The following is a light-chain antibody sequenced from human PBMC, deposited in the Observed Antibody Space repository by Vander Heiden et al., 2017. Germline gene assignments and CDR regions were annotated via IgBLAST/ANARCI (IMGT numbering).Light chain of an antibody. CDR1: PSLLYSNGNTY. J-gene: IGKJ1*01. CDR2: LVS. CDR3: MQAIHTPRT. V-gene: IGKV2-28*01. Sequence: EIVITQSPLSLPVTTGEPASISCRSSPSLLYSNGNTYVDWYLQKPGQSPQLLIYLVSNRASGVPDRFSGSGAGTDFTLRISRVEAEDVGVYYCMQAIHTPRTFGQGTKVEIK.